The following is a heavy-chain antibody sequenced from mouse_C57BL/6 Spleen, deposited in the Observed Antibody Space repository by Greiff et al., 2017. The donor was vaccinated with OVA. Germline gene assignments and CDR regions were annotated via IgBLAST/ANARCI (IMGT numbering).Heavy chain of an antibody. CDR2: INPNNGGT. Sequence: VQLQQSGPELVKPGASVKMSCKASGYTFTDYNMHWVKQSHGKSLEWIGSINPNNGGTSYNQKFKGKATLTVNKSSSTAYMELRSLTSEDSAVYYCARSARLLLRYLWYFDVWGKGTTVTVSS. V-gene: IGHV1-22*01. D-gene: IGHD1-1*01. CDR3: ARSARLLLRYLWYFDV. CDR1: GYTFTDYN. J-gene: IGHJ1*03.